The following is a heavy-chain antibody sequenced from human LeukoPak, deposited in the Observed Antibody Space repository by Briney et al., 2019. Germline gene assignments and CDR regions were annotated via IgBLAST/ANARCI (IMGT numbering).Heavy chain of an antibody. D-gene: IGHD3-22*01. CDR1: GFTFSSYG. J-gene: IGHJ4*02. Sequence: GRSLRLSCAASGFTFSSYGMHWVRQAPGKGLEWVAVISYDGSNKYYVDSVKGRFTISRDNSKNTLYLQMNSLRAEDTAVYYCAKLSDSSGADYWGQGTLVTVSS. V-gene: IGHV3-30*18. CDR3: AKLSDSSGADY. CDR2: ISYDGSNK.